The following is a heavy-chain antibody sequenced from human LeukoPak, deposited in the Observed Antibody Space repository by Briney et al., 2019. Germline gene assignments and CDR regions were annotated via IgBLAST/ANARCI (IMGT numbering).Heavy chain of an antibody. V-gene: IGHV3-23*01. Sequence: ETLSLTCTVSGGSISSYYWSWIRQPPGKGLEWVSAISGSGGSTYYADSVKGRFTISRDNSKNTLYLQMNSLRAEDTAVYYCAKDIWSGSYGSVDYWGQGTLVTVSS. D-gene: IGHD1-26*01. CDR2: ISGSGGST. J-gene: IGHJ4*02. CDR1: GGSISSYY. CDR3: AKDIWSGSYGSVDY.